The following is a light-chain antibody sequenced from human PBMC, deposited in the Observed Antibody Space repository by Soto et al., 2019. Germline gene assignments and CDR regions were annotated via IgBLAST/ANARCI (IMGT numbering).Light chain of an antibody. CDR2: DVT. J-gene: IGLJ1*01. V-gene: IGLV2-14*01. CDR3: CSYTTSNTRQIV. Sequence: QSALTQPASVSGSPGQSITISCTGTSSDAGGYNYVSWYQQQPGKAPKFMIYDVTNRPSGVSNRFSGSKSGNTASLTISGLQAEDEADYYCCSYTTSNTRQIVFRNGTKVTVL. CDR1: SSDAGGYNY.